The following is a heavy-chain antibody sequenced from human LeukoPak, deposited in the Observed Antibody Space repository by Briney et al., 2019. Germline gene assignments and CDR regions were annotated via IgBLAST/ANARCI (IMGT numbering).Heavy chain of an antibody. J-gene: IGHJ6*03. Sequence: PGGSLRLSCAASGFTFSSYWMSWVRQAPGKGLEWVANIKQDGSEKYYVDSVKGRFTISRDNAKNSLDLQMNSLRAEDTAVYYWAREQLSYYYYYYMDVWGKGTTVIISS. D-gene: IGHD6-6*01. CDR3: AREQLSYYYYYYMDV. V-gene: IGHV3-7*01. CDR2: IKQDGSEK. CDR1: GFTFSSYW.